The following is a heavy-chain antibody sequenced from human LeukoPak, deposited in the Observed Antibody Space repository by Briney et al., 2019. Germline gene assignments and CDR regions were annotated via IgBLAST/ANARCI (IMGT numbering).Heavy chain of an antibody. CDR3: ARDRDGYNYFDY. D-gene: IGHD5-24*01. CDR1: GFTVSSNY. V-gene: IGHV3-53*01. J-gene: IGHJ4*02. Sequence: GGSLRLSCAASGFTVSSNYMSWVRQAPGKGLEWVSVIYSGGSTYYADSVKGRFTISRDNSKNTLYLQMNSLRAEDTAVYYCARDRDGYNYFDYWGQGTLVTVSS. CDR2: IYSGGST.